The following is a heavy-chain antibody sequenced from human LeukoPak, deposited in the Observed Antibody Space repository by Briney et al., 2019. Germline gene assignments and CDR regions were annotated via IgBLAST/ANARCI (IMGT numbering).Heavy chain of an antibody. CDR3: ARDVRFTIFGVVTLDY. CDR1: GYTFTSYG. CDR2: ISAYNGNT. D-gene: IGHD3-3*01. Sequence: ASVKVSCKASGYTFTSYGISWVRQAPGQGLEWMGWISAYNGNTNYAQKLQGRVTMTTDTSTSTAYIELRSLRSDDTAVYYCARDVRFTIFGVVTLDYWGQGTLVTVSS. J-gene: IGHJ4*02. V-gene: IGHV1-18*01.